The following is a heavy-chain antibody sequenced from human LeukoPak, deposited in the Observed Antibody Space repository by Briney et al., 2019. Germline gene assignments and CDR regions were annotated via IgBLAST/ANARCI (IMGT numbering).Heavy chain of an antibody. J-gene: IGHJ5*02. CDR3: ARVLAAAGTKYFDP. CDR1: GFTFSSYS. Sequence: GGFPRLSCAAAGFTFSSYSMRWVRHDPGKGLEWVLSISSSSSYIYYTHSVKGRVTISIDNAKNSLYLQMNSLGAEDTAVYYCARVLAAAGTKYFDPWGQGTLVTVSS. CDR2: ISSSSSYI. D-gene: IGHD6-13*01. V-gene: IGHV3-21*01.